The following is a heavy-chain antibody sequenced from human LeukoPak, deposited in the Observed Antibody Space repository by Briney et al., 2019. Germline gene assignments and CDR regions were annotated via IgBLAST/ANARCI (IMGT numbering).Heavy chain of an antibody. D-gene: IGHD1-26*01. V-gene: IGHV1-3*01. Sequence: VASVKVSCKASGYTFTSYAMHWVRQAPGQRLEWMGWINAGNGNTKYSQKFQGRVTITRDTSASTAYMELSSLRSEDTAVYYCAREIIVGATTSEYYFDYWGQGTLVTVSS. CDR1: GYTFTSYA. J-gene: IGHJ4*02. CDR2: INAGNGNT. CDR3: AREIIVGATTSEYYFDY.